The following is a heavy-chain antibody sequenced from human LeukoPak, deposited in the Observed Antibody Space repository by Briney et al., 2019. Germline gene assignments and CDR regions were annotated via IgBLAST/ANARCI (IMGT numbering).Heavy chain of an antibody. V-gene: IGHV3-23*01. CDR3: AKGSGGSVGDFDY. Sequence: PGGSLRLSCAASGFTFSSYAMSWVRQAPGKGLEWVSAISGSGGSTYYADSVKSRSTISRDNSKNTLYLQMNSLRAEDTAVYYCAKGSGGSVGDFDYWGQGTLVTVSS. J-gene: IGHJ4*02. D-gene: IGHD2-15*01. CDR1: GFTFSSYA. CDR2: ISGSGGST.